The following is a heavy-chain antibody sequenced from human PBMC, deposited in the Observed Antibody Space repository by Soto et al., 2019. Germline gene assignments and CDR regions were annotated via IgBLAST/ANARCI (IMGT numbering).Heavy chain of an antibody. CDR2: IYYRGNT. V-gene: IGHV4-39*01. CDR1: GDSINSDKYY. Sequence: SETLSLTCSVSGDSINSDKYYWGWIRQPPGKGLEWIGSIYYRGNTYYNPSLQTRVTLSLDKSKSQFSLRLNSVTAADSAVYFCARLEGLATISYYFDFWGQGAQVTVSS. J-gene: IGHJ4*02. D-gene: IGHD3-9*01. CDR3: ARLEGLATISYYFDF.